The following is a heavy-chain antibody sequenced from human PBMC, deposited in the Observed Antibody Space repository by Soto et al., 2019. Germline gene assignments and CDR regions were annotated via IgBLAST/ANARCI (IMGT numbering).Heavy chain of an antibody. Sequence: QVQLVQSGAEVKKPESSVKVSCKTSGGKFVRHVISWVRQAPGQGPEWMGKINPLSGIPNYAQKFQDRVTFTADTDSSTAYMELSSLRSDDTAVYYCATPACAATWCSPSHNLDHWGQGTLVTVSS. CDR2: INPLSGIP. CDR1: GGKFVRHV. V-gene: IGHV1-69*09. J-gene: IGHJ4*02. CDR3: ATPACAATWCSPSHNLDH. D-gene: IGHD2-2*01.